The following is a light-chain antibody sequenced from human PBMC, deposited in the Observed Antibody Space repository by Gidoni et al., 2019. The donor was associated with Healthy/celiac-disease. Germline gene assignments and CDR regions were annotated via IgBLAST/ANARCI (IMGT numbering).Light chain of an antibody. V-gene: IGKV1-16*02. Sequence: DIQLPQSPSSLSASVGDTVTITCRASQGISNYLAWFQQKPGRARKSLIYAASSLQSSVPSKLSGSGSGTDSTLTISILHPEDSATYYCQQYNSYPRTFXQXTKVEIK. CDR1: QGISNY. CDR2: AAS. CDR3: QQYNSYPRT. J-gene: IGKJ1*01.